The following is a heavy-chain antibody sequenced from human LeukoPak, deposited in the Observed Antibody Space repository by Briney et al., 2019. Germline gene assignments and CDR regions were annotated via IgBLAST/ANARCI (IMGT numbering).Heavy chain of an antibody. Sequence: PSETLSLTCAVYGGSFSGYYWSWIRQPPGKGLEWIGEINHSGSTNYNPSFKSRVTISVDTSKNQFSLKLSSVTAADTAVYYCARVRTIFGVTNGWFDPWGQGTLVTVSS. J-gene: IGHJ5*02. D-gene: IGHD3-3*01. CDR1: GGSFSGYY. V-gene: IGHV4-34*01. CDR2: INHSGST. CDR3: ARVRTIFGVTNGWFDP.